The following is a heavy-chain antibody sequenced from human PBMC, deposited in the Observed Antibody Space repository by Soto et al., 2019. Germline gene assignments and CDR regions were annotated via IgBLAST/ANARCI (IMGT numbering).Heavy chain of an antibody. D-gene: IGHD1-1*01. CDR2: MSSTGNT. CDR1: GGSISSGDYW. CDR3: ARARPGTGRNAFDI. V-gene: IGHV4-30-4*08. Sequence: QVQLQESGPGLVKPAQTLSLTCTVSGGSISSGDYWWSWIRQPPGKGLEWIGYMSSTGNTYYKPALKSRGTISVDTSQILLSLKVNSVPAADTAVYYCARARPGTGRNAFDIWGQGTMVTVSS. J-gene: IGHJ3*02.